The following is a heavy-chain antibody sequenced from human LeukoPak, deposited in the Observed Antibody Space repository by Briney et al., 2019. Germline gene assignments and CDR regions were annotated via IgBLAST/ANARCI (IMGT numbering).Heavy chain of an antibody. Sequence: GGSLRLSCAASGFTFSSYGMHWVRQAPGKGLEWVAFIRYDGSNKYYADSVKGRFTISRDNSKNTPYLQMNSLRAEDTAVYYCANLMYKPKSDAFDIWGQGTMVTVSS. D-gene: IGHD1-14*01. CDR3: ANLMYKPKSDAFDI. J-gene: IGHJ3*02. CDR2: IRYDGSNK. CDR1: GFTFSSYG. V-gene: IGHV3-30*02.